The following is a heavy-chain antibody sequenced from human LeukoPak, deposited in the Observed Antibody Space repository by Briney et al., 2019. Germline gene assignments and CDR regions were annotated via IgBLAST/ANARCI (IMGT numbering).Heavy chain of an antibody. D-gene: IGHD6-19*01. Sequence: SETLSLTCAVYGGSFSGDYWNWIRQPPGKGLEWIGEINHSGSTNSNPSLKSRVTISVDRSKNQFSLKLSSVTAADTAVYYCARRPRYSSGWYYFDSWGQGTLVTVTS. CDR2: INHSGST. J-gene: IGHJ4*02. CDR3: ARRPRYSSGWYYFDS. CDR1: GGSFSGDY. V-gene: IGHV4-34*01.